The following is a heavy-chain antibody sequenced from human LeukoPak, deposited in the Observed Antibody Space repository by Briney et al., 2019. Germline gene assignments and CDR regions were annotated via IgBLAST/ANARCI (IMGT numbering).Heavy chain of an antibody. CDR1: GFTFDDYG. V-gene: IGHV3-20*04. J-gene: IGHJ4*02. CDR2: INWNGGST. Sequence: GRSLRLSCAASGFTFDDYGMSWVRQAPGKGLEWVSGINWNGGSTGYADSVKGRFTISRDNAKNSLYLQMNSLRAEDTALYYCASSHYYDSSGXGINWGQGTLVTXXS. CDR3: ASSHYYDSSGXGIN. D-gene: IGHD3-22*01.